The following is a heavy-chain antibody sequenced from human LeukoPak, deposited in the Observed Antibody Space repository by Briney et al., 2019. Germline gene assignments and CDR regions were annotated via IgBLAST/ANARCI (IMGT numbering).Heavy chain of an antibody. CDR1: GLTFSTSG. Sequence: GGSLRLSCTASGLTFSTSGFNWVRQAPGKGLEWVASIGPTGSDRYHADSIKGRFTISRDNANNFLYLQMNSLRAEDTAVYYCATEAKGRHYDYTGQGTPFTVSS. CDR3: ATEAKGRHYDY. J-gene: IGHJ4*02. CDR2: IGPTGSDR. V-gene: IGHV3-21*04.